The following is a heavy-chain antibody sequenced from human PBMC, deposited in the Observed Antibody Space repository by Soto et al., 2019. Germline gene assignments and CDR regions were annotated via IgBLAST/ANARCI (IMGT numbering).Heavy chain of an antibody. CDR3: ARHTPAISISDH. CDR2: ICYSGST. V-gene: IGHV4-39*01. Sequence: QLQLQESGPGLVKPSETLSLTCTVSGGSISRSSYYWGWIRQPPGKGLEWIGSICYSGSTYYIPSRKSRVTIAEDTSKNQFPLKLSSVTAADTAVYYCARHTPAISISDHWGQGTLVTVSS. CDR1: GGSISRSSYY. J-gene: IGHJ4*02. D-gene: IGHD2-15*01.